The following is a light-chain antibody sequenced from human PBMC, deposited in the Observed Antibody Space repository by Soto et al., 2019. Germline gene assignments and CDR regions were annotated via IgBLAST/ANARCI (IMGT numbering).Light chain of an antibody. CDR1: SSDVGGYNY. Sequence: QSALTQPPSASGSPGQSVTISCTGTSSDVGGYNYVSWYQQRPGNAPKLMIYEVSKRPSGVPDRFSGSKSGNTASLTVSGLQAEDEADYYCSSYAGSNNRYVFGTGTKLTVL. CDR2: EVS. V-gene: IGLV2-8*01. CDR3: SSYAGSNNRYV. J-gene: IGLJ1*01.